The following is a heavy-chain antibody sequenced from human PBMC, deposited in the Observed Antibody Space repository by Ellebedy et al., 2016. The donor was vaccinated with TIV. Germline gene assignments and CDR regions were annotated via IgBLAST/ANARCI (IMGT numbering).Heavy chain of an antibody. D-gene: IGHD6-19*01. J-gene: IGHJ4*02. CDR3: ARWEYSSGWPQFDY. CDR2: ISAYNGNT. V-gene: IGHV1-18*01. Sequence: AASVKVSCKASGYTFTSYGFSWVRQAPGQGLEWMGWISAYNGNTNYAQKFQGRVTMTTDTSTNTAYLDLRSLRPDDTAVYYCARWEYSSGWPQFDYWGQGTLVTVSS. CDR1: GYTFTSYG.